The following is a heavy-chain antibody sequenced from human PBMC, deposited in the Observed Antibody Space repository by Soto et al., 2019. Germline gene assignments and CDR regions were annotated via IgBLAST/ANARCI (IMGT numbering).Heavy chain of an antibody. V-gene: IGHV4-34*01. CDR2: IDRSGRT. CDR1: GGSFSDDASSSDWY. CDR3: FDL. Sequence: PSETLSLTCAVYGGSFSDDASSSDWYWNWIRQSPGKGLEWIGEIDRSGRTKYDPSLKSRVSISVDTSKNQFSLKLSSVTAADTGVYYYFDLWGQGTLVTVSS. J-gene: IGHJ4*02.